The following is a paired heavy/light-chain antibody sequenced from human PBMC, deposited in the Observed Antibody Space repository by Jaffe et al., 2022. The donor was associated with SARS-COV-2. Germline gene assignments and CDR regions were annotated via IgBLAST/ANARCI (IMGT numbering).Heavy chain of an antibody. V-gene: IGHV3-23*01. Sequence: EVQLLEFGGGLVQPGGSLRLSCVASGFTFSSNDMGWVRQAPGKGLEWVSGISGSGGTTYHADSVKGRFTISRDNSKNTLYLQMNSLRVDDTAVYYCAKDLFVRVIMVVDSWGQGTRVTVSP. CDR3: AKDLFVRVIMVVDS. D-gene: IGHD2-8*01. J-gene: IGHJ4*02. CDR1: GFTFSSND. CDR2: ISGSGGTT.
Light chain of an antibody. V-gene: IGKV3-11*01. CDR3: QQRTNWPIT. Sequence: EIVLTQSPATLSLSPGERATLSCRASQSVGSYLAWYQQKPGQAPRLLIYDASNRATGIPVRFSGSGSGTDFTLTISSLESEDFAVYYCQQRTNWPITFGQGTRLEIK. CDR2: DAS. J-gene: IGKJ5*01. CDR1: QSVGSY.